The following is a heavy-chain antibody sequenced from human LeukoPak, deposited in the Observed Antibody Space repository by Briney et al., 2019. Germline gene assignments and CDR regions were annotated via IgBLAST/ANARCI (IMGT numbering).Heavy chain of an antibody. Sequence: ASVKLSCKASGYTFTSYGISWVRQAPGQGLEWMGWISAYNSNTNYAQTLQGRVTMTTVTSTSTAYMELSSLRSDDPAVYYCARAPDYGGNRGYDYRYMDVWGKRTTVTVSS. CDR1: GYTFTSYG. J-gene: IGHJ6*03. V-gene: IGHV1-18*01. CDR3: ARAPDYGGNRGYDYRYMDV. D-gene: IGHD4-23*01. CDR2: ISAYNSNT.